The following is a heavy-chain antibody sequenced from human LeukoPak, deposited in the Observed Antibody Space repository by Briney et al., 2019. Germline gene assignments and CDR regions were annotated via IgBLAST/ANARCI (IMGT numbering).Heavy chain of an antibody. J-gene: IGHJ4*02. CDR3: AKDSLGSTLPDY. Sequence: GGSLRLSCAASGFIFSSYAMSWVRQAPGKGLEWVSAISGSGSNIFYADSVKGRFTISRDNSKNTLYLQMNSLRAEDTAVYYCAKDSLGSTLPDYWGQGTLVTVSS. CDR1: GFIFSSYA. CDR2: ISGSGSNI. V-gene: IGHV3-23*01. D-gene: IGHD7-27*01.